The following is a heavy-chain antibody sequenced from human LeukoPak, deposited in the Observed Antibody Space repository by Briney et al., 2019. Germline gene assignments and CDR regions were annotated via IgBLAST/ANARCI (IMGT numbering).Heavy chain of an antibody. V-gene: IGHV1-46*01. CDR2: INPSGGST. D-gene: IGHD5-18*01. J-gene: IGHJ4*02. CDR1: GYTFTSYY. CDR3: ARDGGRGYCFDY. Sequence: ASVKVSCKASGYTFTSYYMHWVRQAPGQGLEWMGIINPSGGSTGYAQKFQGRVTMTRDMSTSTVYMELSSLRSEDTAVYYCARDGGRGYCFDYWGQGTLVTVSS.